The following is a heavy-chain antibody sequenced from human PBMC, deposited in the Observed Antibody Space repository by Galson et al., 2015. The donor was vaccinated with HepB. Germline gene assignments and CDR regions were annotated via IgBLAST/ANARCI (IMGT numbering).Heavy chain of an antibody. CDR3: ARRARGRSLYQLARRQYYYYYMDV. Sequence: LSLTCAVYGGSFNDYFWTWIRQRPGKGLDWLGEISHSGNTNYSPSLKSRLTISVDTSKNQFSLKLNSVTAADTAMYYCARRARGRSLYQLARRQYYYYYMDVWGKGTMVTVSS. D-gene: IGHD2-2*01. CDR2: ISHSGNT. CDR1: GGSFNDYF. V-gene: IGHV4-34*01. J-gene: IGHJ6*03.